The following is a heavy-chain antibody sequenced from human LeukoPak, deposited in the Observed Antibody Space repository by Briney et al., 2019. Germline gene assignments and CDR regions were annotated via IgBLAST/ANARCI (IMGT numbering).Heavy chain of an antibody. CDR2: ISYDGSNK. V-gene: IGHV3-30-3*01. CDR3: ARSYDSSSDY. Sequence: GGSLRLSCAASGFTFSSYAMHWVRQAPGKGLEWVAVISYDGSNKYYADSVKGRFTISRDNSKNTLYLQMNSLRAEDTAVYYCARSYDSSSDYWGQGTLVTVSS. J-gene: IGHJ4*02. CDR1: GFTFSSYA. D-gene: IGHD3-22*01.